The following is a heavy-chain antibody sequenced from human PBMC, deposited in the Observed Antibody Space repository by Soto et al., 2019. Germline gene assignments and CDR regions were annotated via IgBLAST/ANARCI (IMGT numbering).Heavy chain of an antibody. Sequence: GASVKVSWKASGGTFSSYAISWVRQAPGQGLEWMGGIIPIFGTANYAQKFQGRVTITADESTSTAYMELSSLRSEDTAVYYCARATLHYDSRSEFYFDYWGQGTLVTVSS. V-gene: IGHV1-69*13. CDR3: ARATLHYDSRSEFYFDY. J-gene: IGHJ4*02. CDR1: GGTFSSYA. D-gene: IGHD3-22*01. CDR2: IIPIFGTA.